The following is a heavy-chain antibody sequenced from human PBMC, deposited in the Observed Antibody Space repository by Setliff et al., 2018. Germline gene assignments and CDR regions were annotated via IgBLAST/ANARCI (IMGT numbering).Heavy chain of an antibody. D-gene: IGHD1-26*01. CDR2: IRYDGSYK. Sequence: PGGSLRLSCVASGFAFSTYGMHWVRQAPGKGLEWVAFIRYDGSYKYYEDSVKGRFTISRDNSENTLDLQMNSLRAEDTAVYYCVRDGAGAFDYWGQGALVTVSS. CDR3: VRDGAGAFDY. J-gene: IGHJ4*02. CDR1: GFAFSTYG. V-gene: IGHV3-30*02.